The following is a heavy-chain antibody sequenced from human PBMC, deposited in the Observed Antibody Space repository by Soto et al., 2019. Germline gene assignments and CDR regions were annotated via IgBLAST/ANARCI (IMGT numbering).Heavy chain of an antibody. CDR1: GDSISSYY. CDR2: IYYRGTT. CDR3: ASGYYESSGYQYYLDF. Sequence: SETLSLTCTVSGDSISSYYWSWIRQPPGKGLEWIGYIYYRGTTKYNPSLKSRVTMSVDTSKNQFSLRLNSVTAADTAVYYCASGYYESSGYQYYLDFWGQGTLVTVSS. J-gene: IGHJ4*02. V-gene: IGHV4-59*01. D-gene: IGHD3-22*01.